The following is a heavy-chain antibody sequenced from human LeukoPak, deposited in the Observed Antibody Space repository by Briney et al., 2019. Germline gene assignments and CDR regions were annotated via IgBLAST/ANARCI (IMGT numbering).Heavy chain of an antibody. CDR3: GKDIGSYGDYARYYYYGMDV. J-gene: IGHJ6*02. D-gene: IGHD4-17*01. CDR1: RFTLSSYW. V-gene: IGHV3-7*03. CDR2: IKQEGSEK. Sequence: GGSLRLSCAASRFTLSSYWMRWVRQAPGGGLEWVANIKQEGSEKYYGDSVKGRFTISRHNAENSVYLQMNSVRAEDAALDYCGKDIGSYGDYARYYYYGMDVWGQGTTVTVS.